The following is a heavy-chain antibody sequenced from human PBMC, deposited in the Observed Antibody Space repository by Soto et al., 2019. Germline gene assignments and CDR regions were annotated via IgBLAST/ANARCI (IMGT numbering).Heavy chain of an antibody. J-gene: IGHJ5*02. D-gene: IGHD3-22*01. CDR2: INHSGST. CDR1: GGSFSGYY. CDR3: VARLPMIVGFDP. Sequence: PSETLSLTCAVYGGSFSGYYWSWIRQPPGRGLEWIGEINHSGSTNYNPSLKSRVTISVDTSKNQFSLKLSSVTAADTAVYYCVARLPMIVGFDPWGQGTLVTVS. V-gene: IGHV4-34*01.